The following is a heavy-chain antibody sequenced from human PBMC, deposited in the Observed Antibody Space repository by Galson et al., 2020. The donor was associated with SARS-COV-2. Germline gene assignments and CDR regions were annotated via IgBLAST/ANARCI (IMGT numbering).Heavy chain of an antibody. D-gene: IGHD3-22*01. CDR3: ARGHDSSGYPFPFDY. J-gene: IGHJ4*02. V-gene: IGHV3-53*04. CDR2: IYSGGST. Sequence: TGGSLRLSCAASGFTVSSNYMSWVRQAPGKGLEWVSVIYSGGSTYYADSVKGRFTISRHNSKNTLYLQMNSLRAEDTAVYYCARGHDSSGYPFPFDYWGQGTLVTVSS. CDR1: GFTVSSNY.